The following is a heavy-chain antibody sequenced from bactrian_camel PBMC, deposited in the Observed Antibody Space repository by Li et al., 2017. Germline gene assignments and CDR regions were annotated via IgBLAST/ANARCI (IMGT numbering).Heavy chain of an antibody. CDR3: APYIYGLSATRPDFHY. CDR1: GLSFSNNY. CDR2: ISGGGGTT. J-gene: IGHJ6*01. V-gene: IGHV3S40*01. D-gene: IGHD2*01. Sequence: VQLVESGGGLVQPGGSLRLSCAASGLSFSNNYFNWVRQSAGKGLEWMINISGGGGTTYAATSVKGRFTTPRDNAKNTVYLHMSSLKPEDTAIYYCAPYIYGLSATRPDFHYWGQGTQVTVS.